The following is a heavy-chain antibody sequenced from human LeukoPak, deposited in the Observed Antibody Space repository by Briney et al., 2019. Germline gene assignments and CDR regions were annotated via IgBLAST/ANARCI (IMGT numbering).Heavy chain of an antibody. J-gene: IGHJ4*02. V-gene: IGHV3-7*01. Sequence: SGGSLRLSCATSGFNFNYYFMAWVRQAPGKGLEWLATIDKDGSGTEYIDSVRGRFTISRDNTKKSIHLQMSSLSADDTAVYFCATEYWYRHDYWGQGTLVTVSS. D-gene: IGHD6-13*01. CDR3: ATEYWYRHDY. CDR1: GFNFNYYF. CDR2: IDKDGSGT.